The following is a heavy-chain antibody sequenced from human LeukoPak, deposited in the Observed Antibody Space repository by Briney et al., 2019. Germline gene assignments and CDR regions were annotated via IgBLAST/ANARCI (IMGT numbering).Heavy chain of an antibody. Sequence: ASVKSSCKASGYTFTSYDINWVRQATGQGLEWMGWKNPNSGRTGFAQKFQGRLTMTTNTSISTAYMELSSLTSEDTAVYYCARGPVSTHGMDVWGQGTTVTVSS. CDR3: ARGPVSTHGMDV. J-gene: IGHJ6*02. CDR1: GYTFTSYD. D-gene: IGHD2-2*01. CDR2: KNPNSGRT. V-gene: IGHV1-8*01.